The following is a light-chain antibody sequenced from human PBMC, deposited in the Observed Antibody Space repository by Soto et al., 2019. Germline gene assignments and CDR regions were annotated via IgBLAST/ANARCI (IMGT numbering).Light chain of an antibody. J-gene: IGLJ1*01. Sequence: QSVLTQPPSASGTPGQRVTISCSGSRSNIGSNTVNWYQQLPGSAPKLLIYSNNQRPSGVPDRFSGSKSGTSASLAISGLQSEDEADYYCAAWDSGHDPNYVFGGGTKVTVL. CDR2: SNN. V-gene: IGLV1-44*01. CDR3: AAWDSGHDPNYV. CDR1: RSNIGSNT.